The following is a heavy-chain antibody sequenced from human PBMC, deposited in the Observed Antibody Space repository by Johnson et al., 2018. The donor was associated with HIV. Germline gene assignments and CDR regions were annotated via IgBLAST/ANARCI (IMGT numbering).Heavy chain of an antibody. Sequence: VQLVESGGGLIQPGGSLRLSCAATGFIFNDYALHWVRQAPGKGLEWVSGISWNSGSIGYADSVKGRFTISRDNAKNSLYLQMNSLRAEDTALYYCAKGGAASDAFDIWGQWTMVTVSS. CDR1: GFIFNDYA. CDR2: ISWNSGSI. D-gene: IGHD6-13*01. V-gene: IGHV3-9*01. CDR3: AKGGAASDAFDI. J-gene: IGHJ3*02.